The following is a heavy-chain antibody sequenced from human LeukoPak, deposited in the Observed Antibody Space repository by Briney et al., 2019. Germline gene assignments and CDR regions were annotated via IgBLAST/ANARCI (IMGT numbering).Heavy chain of an antibody. CDR1: GYTLTSYG. CDR2: ISAYNGNT. V-gene: IGHV1-18*01. J-gene: IGHJ4*02. Sequence: EASVRVSCKASGYTLTSYGISWVRQAPGQGLEWMGWISAYNGNTNYAQKLQGRVTMTTDTSTSTAYMELRSLRSDDTAVYYCARDILTGYVGLIDYWGQGTLVTVSS. D-gene: IGHD3-9*01. CDR3: ARDILTGYVGLIDY.